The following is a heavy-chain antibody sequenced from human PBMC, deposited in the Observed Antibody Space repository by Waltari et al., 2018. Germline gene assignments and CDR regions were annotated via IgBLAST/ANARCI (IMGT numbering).Heavy chain of an antibody. D-gene: IGHD2-21*02. CDR2: ISHRGRT. CDR1: GYSIGSGYS. V-gene: IGHV4-38-2*02. CDR3: ARDLGAGGNSDI. Sequence: QVQLQESGPGLVKPSETLSLTCTVSGYSIGSGYSWGGGWIRQPPGKGLEWIGSISHRGRTFYNPSLKTRVTISLDTSKNQFSLRLSSVTAADTAVYYCARDLGAGGNSDIWGQGTLVTVSS. J-gene: IGHJ4*02.